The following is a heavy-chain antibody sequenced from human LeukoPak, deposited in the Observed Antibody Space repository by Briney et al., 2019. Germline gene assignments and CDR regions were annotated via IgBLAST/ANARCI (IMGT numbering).Heavy chain of an antibody. D-gene: IGHD6-6*01. V-gene: IGHV1-69*01. J-gene: IGHJ6*02. Sequence: SVKVSCKASGGTFSSYAISWVRQAPGQGLEWMGGITPIFGTANYAQKFQGRVTITADESTSTAYMELSSLRSEDTAVYYCARLPLRSIAVGYYGMDVWGQGTTVTVSS. CDR1: GGTFSSYA. CDR2: ITPIFGTA. CDR3: ARLPLRSIAVGYYGMDV.